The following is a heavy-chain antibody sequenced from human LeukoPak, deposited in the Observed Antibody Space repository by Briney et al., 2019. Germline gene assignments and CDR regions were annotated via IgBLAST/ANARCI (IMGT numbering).Heavy chain of an antibody. J-gene: IGHJ3*02. CDR1: GGTFSSYA. Sequence: SVKVSCKASGGTFSSYAISWVRQAPGQGLGWMGRIIPILGIANYAQKFQGRVTITADKSTSTAYMELSSLRSEDTAVYYCARDLVVVVPAAIQGSDAFDIWGQGTMVTVSS. V-gene: IGHV1-69*04. D-gene: IGHD2-2*02. CDR3: ARDLVVVVPAAIQGSDAFDI. CDR2: IIPILGIA.